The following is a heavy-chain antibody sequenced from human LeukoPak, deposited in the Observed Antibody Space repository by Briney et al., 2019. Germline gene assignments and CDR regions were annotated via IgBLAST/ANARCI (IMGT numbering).Heavy chain of an antibody. CDR2: IYYSGST. Sequence: PSETLSLTCTVSGGSISSYYWSWIRQPPGKGLEWIGCIYYSGSTNYNPSLKSRVTISVDTSKNQFSLKLTSVTAADTAVYYCARSGGSGRASGTTLGAFDIWGQGTMVTVSS. V-gene: IGHV4-59*01. D-gene: IGHD2/OR15-2a*01. CDR1: GGSISSYY. CDR3: ARSGGSGRASGTTLGAFDI. J-gene: IGHJ3*02.